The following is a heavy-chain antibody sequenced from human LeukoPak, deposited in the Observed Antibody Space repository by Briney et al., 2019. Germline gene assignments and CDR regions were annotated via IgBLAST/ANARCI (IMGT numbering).Heavy chain of an antibody. CDR1: GFTFNNYG. V-gene: IGHV3-21*01. J-gene: IGHJ3*02. CDR2: ISSSSSYI. D-gene: IGHD1-26*01. Sequence: GGTLRLSCAASGFTFNNYGMSWVRQAPGKGLEWVSSISSSSSYIYYADSVKGRFTISRDNAKNSLYLQMNSLRAEDTAVYYCARLKVGATLHAFDIWGQGTMVTVSS. CDR3: ARLKVGATLHAFDI.